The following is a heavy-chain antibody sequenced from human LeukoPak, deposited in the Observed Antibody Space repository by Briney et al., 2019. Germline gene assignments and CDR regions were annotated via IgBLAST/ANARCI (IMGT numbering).Heavy chain of an antibody. CDR3: AKDRQYTILGVVIPLPPFDP. CDR2: ISGSGGST. V-gene: IGHV3-23*01. D-gene: IGHD3-3*01. Sequence: GGSLRLSCAASGFTFSSYAMSWVRQAPGKGLEWVSAISGSGGSTYYADSVKGRFTISRDNSKNTLYLQMNSLRAEDTAVYYCAKDRQYTILGVVIPLPPFDPWGQGTLVTVSS. CDR1: GFTFSSYA. J-gene: IGHJ5*02.